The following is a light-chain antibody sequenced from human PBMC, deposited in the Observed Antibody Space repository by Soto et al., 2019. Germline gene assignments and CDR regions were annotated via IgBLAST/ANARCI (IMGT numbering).Light chain of an antibody. Sequence: ILFIKYPTTLSLSPGERATLSRRASQSVSSYLAWYQQKPGQAPRLLIYDASNRATGIPARFSGSGSGTDFTLTISSLEPEDFAVYYCQQRSNWLITFGQGTRLEVK. CDR3: QQRSNWLIT. CDR2: DAS. J-gene: IGKJ5*01. CDR1: QSVSSY. V-gene: IGKV3-11*01.